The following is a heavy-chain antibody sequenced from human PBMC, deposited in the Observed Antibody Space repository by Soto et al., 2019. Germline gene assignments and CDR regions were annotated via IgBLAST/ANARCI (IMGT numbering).Heavy chain of an antibody. CDR3: AREPNESYYFDY. Sequence: SAKVSCKASGDTFTNYSIHWVRQPPGPRLESLGIIRPSAARTEHAQRFQGRVTITSATSTSTVYMELTSLTSEDTAVYDCAREPNESYYFDYWGQGTLVTVSS. CDR2: IRPSAART. CDR1: GDTFTNYS. J-gene: IGHJ4*02. V-gene: IGHV1-46*01. D-gene: IGHD5-18*01.